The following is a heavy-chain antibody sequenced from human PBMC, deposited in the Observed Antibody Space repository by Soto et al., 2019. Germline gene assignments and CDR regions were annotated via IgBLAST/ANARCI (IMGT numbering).Heavy chain of an antibody. CDR1: GYSISSSNW. J-gene: IGHJ4*02. CDR2: IFYSGST. D-gene: IGHD2-21*02. Sequence: SETLSLTCAVSGYSISSSNWWGWIRQPPGKGLEWIGYIFYSGSTYYNPSLKSRVTISVDTSKNQFSLKLSSVTAADTAVYYCARNRVTQSDYWGQGTLVTVSS. CDR3: ARNRVTQSDY. V-gene: IGHV4-28*01.